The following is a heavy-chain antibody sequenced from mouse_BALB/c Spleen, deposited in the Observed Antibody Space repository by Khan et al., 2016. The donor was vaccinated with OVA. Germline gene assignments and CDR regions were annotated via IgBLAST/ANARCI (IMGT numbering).Heavy chain of an antibody. V-gene: IGHV1S134*01. CDR1: GNIFTSYG. D-gene: IGHD2-14*01. CDR3: TTAYYRYYFDY. J-gene: IGHJ2*01. Sequence: EVQLRESGAELGRPGSSVKLSCKTSGNIFTSYGIKWVKQRPGQGLEWIGYIYPGNGYTEYSEKFQGKATLTSDTSSNTAYMQLRSLTSEDSAIYFCTTAYYRYYFDYWGQGTTLTVSS. CDR2: IYPGNGYT.